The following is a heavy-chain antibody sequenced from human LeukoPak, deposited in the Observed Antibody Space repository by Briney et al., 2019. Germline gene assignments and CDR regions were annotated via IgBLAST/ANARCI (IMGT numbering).Heavy chain of an antibody. V-gene: IGHV1-46*01. CDR2: INPSGGST. J-gene: IGHJ4*02. D-gene: IGHD2-21*02. CDR1: GYTFTSYY. Sequence: ASVKVSCKASGYTFTSYYMHWVRQAPGQGLEWMGIINPSGGSTSYAQKFQGRVTMTRDMSTSTVYMELSSLRSEDTAVYYCARDLCGGDCPSHFDYWGQGTLVTVSS. CDR3: ARDLCGGDCPSHFDY.